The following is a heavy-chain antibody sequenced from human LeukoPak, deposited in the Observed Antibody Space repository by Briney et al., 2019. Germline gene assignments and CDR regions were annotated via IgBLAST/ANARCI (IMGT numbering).Heavy chain of an antibody. CDR2: ISSNGGST. J-gene: IGHJ4*02. CDR3: VKDGSGSYYTYYFDY. CDR1: GFTFSRYA. Sequence: TGGSLRLSCAASGFTFSRYAMHWVRQAPGKGLEYVSAISSNGGSTYYADSVKGRFTISRDNSKNTLYLQMSSLRTEDTAVYYCVKDGSGSYYTYYFDYWGQGTLVTVSS. V-gene: IGHV3-64D*06. D-gene: IGHD3-10*01.